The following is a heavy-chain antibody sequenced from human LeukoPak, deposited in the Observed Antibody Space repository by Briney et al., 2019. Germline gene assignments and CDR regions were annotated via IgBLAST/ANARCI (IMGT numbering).Heavy chain of an antibody. CDR1: EFTVSSNY. CDR2: IDSGGST. CDR3: ARMTYYYDSSGYSHFDY. V-gene: IGHV3-66*02. Sequence: TGGSLRLSCAASEFTVSSNYMSWVLQAPGKGLEWVSVIDSGGSTYYADSVKGRFTISRDNSKNTLYLQMNSLRAEDTAVYYCARMTYYYDSSGYSHFDYWGQGTLVTVSS. D-gene: IGHD3-22*01. J-gene: IGHJ4*02.